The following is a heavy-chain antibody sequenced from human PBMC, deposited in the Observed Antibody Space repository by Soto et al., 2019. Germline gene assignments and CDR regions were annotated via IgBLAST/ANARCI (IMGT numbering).Heavy chain of an antibody. V-gene: IGHV1-18*01. CDR1: RYTFTSYC. CDR2: ISAYNGNT. D-gene: IGHD5-12*01. Sequence: VKVSCKDCRYTFTSYCSSWLRQAPGQGLEWMGWISAYNGNTNYAQKLQGRVTMTTDTSTSTAYMELRSLRSDDTAVYYCARERTISGYDHAAFDIWGQGTMVTGSS. J-gene: IGHJ3*02. CDR3: ARERTISGYDHAAFDI.